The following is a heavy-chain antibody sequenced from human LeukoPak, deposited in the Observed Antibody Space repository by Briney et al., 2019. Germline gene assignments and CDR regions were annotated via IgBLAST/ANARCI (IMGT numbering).Heavy chain of an antibody. Sequence: GGSLRLSCAASGFTYSSYWMSWVRQAPGKGLEWVANIKQDGSEKYYVDSVKGRFTISRDNAKNSLYLQMNSLRAEDTAAYYCAREGIAAADYYYYYMDVWGKGTTVTVSS. CDR3: AREGIAAADYYYYYMDV. V-gene: IGHV3-7*01. CDR2: IKQDGSEK. J-gene: IGHJ6*03. D-gene: IGHD6-13*01. CDR1: GFTYSSYW.